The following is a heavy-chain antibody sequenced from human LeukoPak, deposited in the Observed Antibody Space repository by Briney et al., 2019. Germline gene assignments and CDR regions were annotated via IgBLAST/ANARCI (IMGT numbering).Heavy chain of an antibody. CDR3: AKDLHYGSADY. Sequence: GGSLRLSCEVSGFTFSTYGMSWVRQAPGKGLEWVSAITGSGGRTYYADSVKGRFTISRDSSKNTLYLQMNSLRADDTAVYYCAKDLHYGSADYWGQGTLVTVSS. D-gene: IGHD3-10*01. J-gene: IGHJ4*02. CDR2: ITGSGGRT. V-gene: IGHV3-23*01. CDR1: GFTFSTYG.